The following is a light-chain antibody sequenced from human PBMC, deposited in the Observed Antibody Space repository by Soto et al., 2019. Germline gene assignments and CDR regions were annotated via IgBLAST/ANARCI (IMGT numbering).Light chain of an antibody. Sequence: DIQMTQSPSSLSASVGDRVTITCRASQDIRDYLVWYQQRPGKVPSLLIYAASTLQSGVTSRFSGSGFGTDFTLTISSLQSEDVATYYCQKYGGAPYTFGPGTKVDLK. CDR2: AAS. CDR3: QKYGGAPYT. V-gene: IGKV1-27*01. CDR1: QDIRDY. J-gene: IGKJ3*01.